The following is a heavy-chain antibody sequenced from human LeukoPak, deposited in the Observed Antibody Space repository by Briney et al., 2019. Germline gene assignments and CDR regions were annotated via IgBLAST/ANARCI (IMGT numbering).Heavy chain of an antibody. J-gene: IGHJ4*02. CDR2: INQSGST. CDR3: ARFAYSSGWGFDY. Sequence: SETLSLTCAVYGGSFSGYYWSWIRQPPGKGLEWIGEINQSGSTNYNPSLKSRVTISVDTSKNQFSLKLSSVTAADTAVYYCARFAYSSGWGFDYWGQGTLVTVSS. D-gene: IGHD6-19*01. V-gene: IGHV4-34*01. CDR1: GGSFSGYY.